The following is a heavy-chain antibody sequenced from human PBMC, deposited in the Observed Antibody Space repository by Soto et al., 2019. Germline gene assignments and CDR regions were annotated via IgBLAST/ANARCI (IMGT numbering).Heavy chain of an antibody. Sequence: EVQVVESGGGLVKPGGSLRLSCAASGFTFSSYSMNWVRQAPGKGLEWVSCISGSSSYIYYAESVKGRFTISRDNAKNSLYLQMNGLRAEDASVYYCAGADYGDYVRGAFDIWGQGTMVTVSS. CDR2: ISGSSSYI. CDR3: AGADYGDYVRGAFDI. J-gene: IGHJ3*02. D-gene: IGHD4-17*01. V-gene: IGHV3-21*01. CDR1: GFTFSSYS.